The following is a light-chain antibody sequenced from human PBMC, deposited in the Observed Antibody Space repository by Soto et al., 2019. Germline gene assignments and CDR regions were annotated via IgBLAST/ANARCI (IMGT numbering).Light chain of an antibody. V-gene: IGKV3-15*01. Sequence: ETVMTQSPATLSVPPGEGAVLSCRASQSVSSYLAWYQLRPGQAPRVLIYGASTRASGIPTRFNGSGSGTEFTLTIGSLQSEDSAVYYCQQYKDWPKTFGQGTKVEIK. CDR1: QSVSSY. CDR3: QQYKDWPKT. J-gene: IGKJ1*01. CDR2: GAS.